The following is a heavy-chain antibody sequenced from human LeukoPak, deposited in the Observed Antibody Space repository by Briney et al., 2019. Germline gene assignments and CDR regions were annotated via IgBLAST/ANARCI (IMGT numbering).Heavy chain of an antibody. CDR3: ARHATSGYDYSWFNP. CDR1: GYSFTSYW. D-gene: IGHD5-12*01. CDR2: IYPGDSDT. Sequence: GESLKISCKGSGYSFTSYWIGWVRQMPGKGLEWMGMIYPGDSDTRYSPSFQGQVTISADKSISTAYLQWSSLKASDTAMYYCARHATSGYDYSWFNPWGQGTLVTVSS. J-gene: IGHJ5*02. V-gene: IGHV5-51*01.